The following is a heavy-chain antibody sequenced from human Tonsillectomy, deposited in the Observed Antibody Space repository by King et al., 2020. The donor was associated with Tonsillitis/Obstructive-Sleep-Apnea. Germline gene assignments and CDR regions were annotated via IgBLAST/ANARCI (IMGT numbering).Heavy chain of an antibody. CDR3: ARGAMAGSYNMDV. D-gene: IGHD2-8*01. CDR2: INHSGSA. CDR1: GGSFSDYY. V-gene: IGHV4-34*01. Sequence: VQLQQWGAGLLKPSETLSLTCAVYGGSFSDYYWSWIRQPPGKGLEWIGEINHSGSAYYSPSLKSRVTISVDTSKNQFFLKLSSVTATDTAVYYCARGAMAGSYNMDVWGKGTTVTVSS. J-gene: IGHJ6*03.